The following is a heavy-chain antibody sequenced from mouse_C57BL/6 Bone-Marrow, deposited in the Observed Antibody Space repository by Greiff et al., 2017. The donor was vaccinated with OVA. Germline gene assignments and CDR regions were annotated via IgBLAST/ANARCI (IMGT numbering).Heavy chain of an antibody. Sequence: VQLQQSGPELVKPGASVKISCKASGYTFTDYYMNWVKQSHGKSLEWIGDINPNNGGTSYNQKFKGKATLTVDKSSSTAYMELLSLTSEDSAVYYCARSYDYDYAMDYWGQGTSVTVSS. CDR3: ARSYDYDYAMDY. CDR1: GYTFTDYY. CDR2: INPNNGGT. D-gene: IGHD2-4*01. J-gene: IGHJ4*01. V-gene: IGHV1-26*01.